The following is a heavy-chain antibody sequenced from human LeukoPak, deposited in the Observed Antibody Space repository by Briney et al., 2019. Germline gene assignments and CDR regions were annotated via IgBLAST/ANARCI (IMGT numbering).Heavy chain of an antibody. D-gene: IGHD6-19*01. V-gene: IGHV3-33*01. Sequence: GRSLRLSCAASGFTLSNYVMYWVRQAPGKGLEWVAVIWHGVSQEYYADSVKGRFTISRDNSKNTVYLQMNSLRADDTALYYCTRRVAVTISYGMDVWGQGTTVTVSS. CDR3: TRRVAVTISYGMDV. CDR2: IWHGVSQE. J-gene: IGHJ6*02. CDR1: GFTLSNYV.